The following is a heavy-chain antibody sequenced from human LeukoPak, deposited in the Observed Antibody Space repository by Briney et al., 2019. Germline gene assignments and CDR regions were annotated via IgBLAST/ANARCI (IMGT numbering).Heavy chain of an antibody. J-gene: IGHJ3*02. Sequence: GRSLRLSCAASGFTFNDYAMHWVRRAPGKGPEWVSGVTWNSATIAYADSVKGRFTISRDNAKNSLYLQMNSLRIEDMAFYYCAKGGRATRLDDAFDIWGQGTMVAVSS. D-gene: IGHD6-6*01. CDR2: VTWNSATI. CDR3: AKGGRATRLDDAFDI. V-gene: IGHV3-9*03. CDR1: GFTFNDYA.